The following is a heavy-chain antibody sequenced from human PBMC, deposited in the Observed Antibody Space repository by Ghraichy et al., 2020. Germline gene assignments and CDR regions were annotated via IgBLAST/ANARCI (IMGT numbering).Heavy chain of an antibody. J-gene: IGHJ6*02. CDR3: ARDYDSSGYGYYYYGMDV. CDR1: GFTFSSYS. D-gene: IGHD3-22*01. Sequence: GGSLRLSCAASGFTFSSYSMNWVRQAPGKGLEWVSYISSSSSTIYYADSVKGRFTISRDNAKNSLYLQMNSLRDEDTAVYYCARDYDSSGYGYYYYGMDVWGQGTTVTVSS. V-gene: IGHV3-48*02. CDR2: ISSSSSTI.